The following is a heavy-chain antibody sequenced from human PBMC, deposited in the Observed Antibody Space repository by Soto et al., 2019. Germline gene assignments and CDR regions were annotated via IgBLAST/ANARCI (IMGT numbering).Heavy chain of an antibody. CDR2: IYPGDSDT. CDR3: AGQPTSSSGYVAY. D-gene: IGHD6-13*01. V-gene: IGHV5-51*01. CDR1: GYSFTSYW. J-gene: IGHJ4*02. Sequence: EVQLVQSGAEVKKPGESLKISCKGSGYSFTSYWIGWVRHMHGKGLEWMGIIYPGDSDTRYSPSFQGQVTISADKSISTAYLQCSSLKASDTAMYYCAGQPTSSSGYVAYWGQGTLVTVSS.